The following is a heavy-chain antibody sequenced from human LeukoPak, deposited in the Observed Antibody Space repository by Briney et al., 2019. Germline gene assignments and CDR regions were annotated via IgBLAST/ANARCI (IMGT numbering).Heavy chain of an antibody. Sequence: PSETLSLTCAVYGGSFNDYYWSWIRQPPGKGLEWIGEINHSGSTNYNPSLKSRVTISVDTSKNQFSLKLSSVTAADTAVYYCARGSLVYIQRNWFDPWGQGTLVTVSS. D-gene: IGHD2-8*01. J-gene: IGHJ5*02. CDR1: GGSFNDYY. CDR2: INHSGST. CDR3: ARGSLVYIQRNWFDP. V-gene: IGHV4-34*01.